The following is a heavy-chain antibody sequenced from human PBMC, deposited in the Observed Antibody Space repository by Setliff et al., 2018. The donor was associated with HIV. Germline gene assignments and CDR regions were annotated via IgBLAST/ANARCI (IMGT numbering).Heavy chain of an antibody. CDR1: GHSFTTYF. CDR2: INPSGGST. J-gene: IGHJ3*01. V-gene: IGHV1-46*01. CDR3: ARSGESFTTHFDA. D-gene: IGHD4-4*01. Sequence: ASVKVSCKASGHSFTTYFLHWVRQAPGQGLEWMGIINPSGGSTTYAQKFQGRVTLTTDTSTATAYLELRSLRSDDTAVYYCARSGESFTTHFDAWGQGTMVTVSS.